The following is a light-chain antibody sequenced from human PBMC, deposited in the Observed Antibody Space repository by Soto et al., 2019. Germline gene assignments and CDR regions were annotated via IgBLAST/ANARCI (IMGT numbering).Light chain of an antibody. J-gene: IGKJ4*01. CDR2: DAS. CDR3: QQRSNWPPVT. Sequence: EVVLTQSPATLSLSPGERATLSCRASQSVSRHLAWYQQKPGQAPRLLILDASDRATGIPARFGGSGSGTNFTLPISSLESEDFAVYYCQQRSNWPPVTFGGGTKVEIK. CDR1: QSVSRH. V-gene: IGKV3-11*01.